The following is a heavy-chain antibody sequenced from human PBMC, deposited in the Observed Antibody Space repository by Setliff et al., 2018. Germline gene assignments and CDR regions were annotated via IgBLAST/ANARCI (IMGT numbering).Heavy chain of an antibody. Sequence: ASVKVSCAASGFTFSSYAMSWVRQAPGQGLEWMGWISVYNGKTKYAQKFQGRVTMTTDTSTRTAYMEVTSLRSDDTAVYYCATEKFPGDWGDYWGQGTLVTVSS. D-gene: IGHD2-21*01. CDR2: ISVYNGKT. V-gene: IGHV1-18*01. CDR1: GFTFSSYA. J-gene: IGHJ4*02. CDR3: ATEKFPGDWGDY.